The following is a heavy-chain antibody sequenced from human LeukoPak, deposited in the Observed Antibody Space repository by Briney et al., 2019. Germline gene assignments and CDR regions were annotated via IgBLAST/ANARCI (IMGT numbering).Heavy chain of an antibody. D-gene: IGHD3-9*01. V-gene: IGHV4-61*01. Sequence: PSETLSLTCTVSGGSVSSGSYYWSWIRQPPGKGLEWIGYIYYSGSTNYNPSLKSRVTISVDTSKNQFSLKLSSATAADTAVYYCARDSLTGYYALDYWGQGTLVTVSS. J-gene: IGHJ4*02. CDR2: IYYSGST. CDR1: GGSVSSGSYY. CDR3: ARDSLTGYYALDY.